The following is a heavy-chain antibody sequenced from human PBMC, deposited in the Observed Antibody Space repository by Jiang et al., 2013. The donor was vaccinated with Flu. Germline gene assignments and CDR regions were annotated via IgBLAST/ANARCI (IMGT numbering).Heavy chain of an antibody. Sequence: SGAEVKKPGASVKVSCKASGYTFTRYCFHWVRQAPGQRPEWLGWINADNGDTKYSQKFQGRVTFTRDTSAITAYMELTGLRFEDTAVYYCARGFGLGAYATPDYWGQGTLVAVSS. J-gene: IGHJ4*02. CDR3: ARGFGLGAYATPDY. D-gene: IGHD3-16*01. CDR2: INADNGDT. CDR1: GYTFTRYC. V-gene: IGHV1-3*01.